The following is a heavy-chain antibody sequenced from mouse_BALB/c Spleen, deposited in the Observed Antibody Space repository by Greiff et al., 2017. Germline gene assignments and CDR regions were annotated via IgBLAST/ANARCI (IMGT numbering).Heavy chain of an antibody. CDR3: AREDYYGSNLYWYFDV. J-gene: IGHJ1*01. CDR1: GFTFSSYA. Sequence: EVQLVESGGGLVKPGGSLKLSCAASGFTFSSYAMSWVRQTPEKRLEWVASISSGGSTYYPDSVKGRFTISRDNARNILYLKMSSLRSEDTAMYYCAREDYYGSNLYWYFDVWGAGTTVTVSS. D-gene: IGHD1-1*01. V-gene: IGHV5-6-5*01. CDR2: ISSGGST.